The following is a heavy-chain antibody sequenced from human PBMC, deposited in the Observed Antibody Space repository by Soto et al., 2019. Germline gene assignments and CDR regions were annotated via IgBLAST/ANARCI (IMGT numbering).Heavy chain of an antibody. CDR3: ARGGVRYFDWLPPDY. CDR1: GGSISSGGYS. J-gene: IGHJ4*02. Sequence: TLSLTCAVSGGSISSGGYSWSWIRQPPGKGLEWIGYIYHSGSTHYNPSLKSRVTISVDRSKNQFSLKLSSVTAADTAVYYCARGGVRYFDWLPPDYWGQGTLVTVSS. CDR2: IYHSGST. D-gene: IGHD3-9*01. V-gene: IGHV4-30-2*01.